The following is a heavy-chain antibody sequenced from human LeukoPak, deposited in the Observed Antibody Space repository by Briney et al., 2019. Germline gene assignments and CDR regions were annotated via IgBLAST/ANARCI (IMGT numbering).Heavy chain of an antibody. CDR1: GFTFSSYA. J-gene: IGHJ5*02. Sequence: SCAASGFTFSSYAMSWVRQAPGQGLEWMGGIIHIRGIANYAQTFQGRVTITADKSTNTAYMQLSSLTSEDTAMYYCSRVYCSRTSCYNWFDPWGQGTLVTVSS. D-gene: IGHD2-2*01. CDR2: IIHIRGIA. V-gene: IGHV1-69*10. CDR3: SRVYCSRTSCYNWFDP.